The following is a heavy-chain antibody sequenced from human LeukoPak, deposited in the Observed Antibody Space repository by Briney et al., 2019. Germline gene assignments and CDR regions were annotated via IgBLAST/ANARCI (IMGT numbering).Heavy chain of an antibody. Sequence: GGSLRLSCAASGVTFSSYWMSWGREAPGKGLEWVANIKQDGSEKYYVDSVKGGFTISRDNAKSSLDLQMNSPRAENTRVYYCARDDEYCSSTSCYPNNWFDPWGKGTLVTVSS. CDR3: ARDDEYCSSTSCYPNNWFDP. J-gene: IGHJ5*02. D-gene: IGHD2-2*01. CDR1: GVTFSSYW. V-gene: IGHV3-7*01. CDR2: IKQDGSEK.